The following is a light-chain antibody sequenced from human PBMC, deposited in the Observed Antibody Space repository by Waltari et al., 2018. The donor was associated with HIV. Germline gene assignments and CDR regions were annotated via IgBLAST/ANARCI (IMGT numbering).Light chain of an antibody. V-gene: IGKV3-15*01. CDR2: CAS. CDR3: QQYNVWPPWT. J-gene: IGKJ1*01. Sequence: EIVMTQSPATLSVSPGEGDTLSCRASQNVGGALAWYQLKPGHAPRLLIYCASTRATGIPARFGASGSGTQFTLTITNVQSDDSALYYCQQYNVWPPWTFGQGTKVE. CDR1: QNVGGA.